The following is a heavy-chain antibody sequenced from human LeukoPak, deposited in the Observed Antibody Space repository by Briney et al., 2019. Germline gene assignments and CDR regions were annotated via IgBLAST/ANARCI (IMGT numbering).Heavy chain of an antibody. CDR2: IYHSGST. J-gene: IGHJ5*02. D-gene: IGHD3-10*01. V-gene: IGHV4-30-2*01. CDR1: GGSISSGGYS. CDR3: ARAGSYYGSGSRDNWFDP. Sequence: SETLSLTCAVSGGSISSGGYSWSWIRQPPGKGLEWIGYIYHSGSTYYNPSLKSRVTISVDRSKNQFSLKLCSVTAADTAVYYCARAGSYYGSGSRDNWFDPWGQGTLVTVSS.